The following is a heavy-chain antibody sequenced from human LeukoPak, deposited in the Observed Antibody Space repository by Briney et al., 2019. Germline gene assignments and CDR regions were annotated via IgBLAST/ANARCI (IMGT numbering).Heavy chain of an antibody. Sequence: GGSLRLSCAASGFTFSRYAMSWGRQAPGKGLEWVAVMSGNGGTALYAGSVRGRFTISRDNSKNTLSLEMNSLRAEDTALYFCAKGDDGDWSAFDFWGQGTMVTVSS. CDR1: GFTFSRYA. D-gene: IGHD4-17*01. J-gene: IGHJ3*01. V-gene: IGHV3-23*01. CDR3: AKGDDGDWSAFDF. CDR2: MSGNGGTA.